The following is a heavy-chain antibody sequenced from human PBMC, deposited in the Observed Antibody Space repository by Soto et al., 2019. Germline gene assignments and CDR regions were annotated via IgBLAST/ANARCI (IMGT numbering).Heavy chain of an antibody. CDR2: MTADGTGT. Sequence: DVQMLESGGGLVQPGGSLRLSCAASGFTLKAYGMSWLRQPPGKGLEWVSSMTADGTGTAHADSVKDPFTPSRDDSRDMAYLEMNSLRVEDTAVYYCVRGGADLYQNGLDVWGQGTTVSVSS. D-gene: IGHD3-10*01. CDR3: VRGGADLYQNGLDV. V-gene: IGHV3-23*01. J-gene: IGHJ6*02. CDR1: GFTLKAYG.